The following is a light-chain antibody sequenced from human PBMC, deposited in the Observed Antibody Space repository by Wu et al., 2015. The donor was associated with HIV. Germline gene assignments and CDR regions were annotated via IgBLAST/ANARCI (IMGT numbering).Light chain of an antibody. J-gene: IGKJ5*01. CDR1: QDIATY. CDR3: QQLNSFPLT. CDR2: DAS. Sequence: IQLTQSPSSLSASIGDRVTITCRASQDIATYLAWYQQIPGKAPRVLIYDASTLQNGVASRFSGSGSGAEFTLTISGLQREDFAIYYCQQLNSFPLTFGHRTRLEIK. V-gene: IGKV1-9*01.